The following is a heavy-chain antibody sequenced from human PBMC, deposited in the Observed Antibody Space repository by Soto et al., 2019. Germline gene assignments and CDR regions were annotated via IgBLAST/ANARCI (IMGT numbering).Heavy chain of an antibody. CDR1: GYTIASYA. J-gene: IGHJ4*02. Sequence: QVPLVQSGAEVKKPGASVKVSCKGSGYTIASYALSWVRQAPRQVLEWMGWISAYNGNTKYAEKLHGRVTMTTGTSASSAYIELWSLTSVATPVYYGARVSRSFDYWGQGTRVCVYS. CDR3: ARVSRSFDY. CDR2: ISAYNGNT. V-gene: IGHV1-18*01.